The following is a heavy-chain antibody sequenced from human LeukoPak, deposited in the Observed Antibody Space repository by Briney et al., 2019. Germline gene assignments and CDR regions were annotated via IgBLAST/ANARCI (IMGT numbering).Heavy chain of an antibody. D-gene: IGHD6-19*01. CDR1: GGSISTDASY. CDR2: IYYSGST. J-gene: IGHJ6*02. V-gene: IGHV4-39*01. Sequence: SETLSLTCTVSGGSISTDASYWAWLRQPAGKGVEGIGSIYYSGSTYYSSSLKSRVTLSVATSKHQFSLKMSSVTAADTAVFYCARLFSRGWEYHFGLDVWGQGTTVTVS. CDR3: ARLFSRGWEYHFGLDV.